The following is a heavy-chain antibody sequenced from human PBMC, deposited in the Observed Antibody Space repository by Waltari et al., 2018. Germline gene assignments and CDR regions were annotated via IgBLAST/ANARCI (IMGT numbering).Heavy chain of an antibody. D-gene: IGHD3-10*01. CDR2: IYYSGST. J-gene: IGHJ3*02. CDR1: GGSISSHY. V-gene: IGHV4-59*11. CDR3: AHSLWGAFDI. Sequence: QVQLQESGPGLVKPSETLSLTCTVSGGSISSHYWSWIRQPPGKGLEWIGYIYYSGSTNYTPSLKSRVTISVDTSKNQFSLKLSSVTAADTAVYYCAHSLWGAFDIWGQGTMVTVSS.